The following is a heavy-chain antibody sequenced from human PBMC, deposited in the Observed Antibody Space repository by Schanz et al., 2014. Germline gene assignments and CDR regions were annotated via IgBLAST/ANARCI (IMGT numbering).Heavy chain of an antibody. D-gene: IGHD3-10*01. V-gene: IGHV1-18*01. CDR3: ARDRRLQRQSGWDY. Sequence: QVQLVQSGTEVKKPGASMKISCKAFGYYFGGFGISWVRQAPGQGFEWMGWIGAFQGNTKYAQKFQDRVTLTSDTSASTAYMELRSLRPDDTAVYYCARDRRLQRQSGWDYWGQGTLVTVSS. J-gene: IGHJ4*02. CDR1: GYYFGGFG. CDR2: IGAFQGNT.